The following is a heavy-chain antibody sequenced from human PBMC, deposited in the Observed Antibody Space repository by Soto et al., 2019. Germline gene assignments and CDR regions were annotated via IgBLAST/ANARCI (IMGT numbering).Heavy chain of an antibody. Sequence: EVQLVESGGGLVKPGGSLRLSCAASGFTFSNAWMNWVRQAPGKGLEWVGRIKSKTDGGTTDYAAPVKGRFTISRDDSKNTLYLQMNSLKTEDTAVYYCTTVLYDILTGYYDYYYYYGMDVWGQGTTVTVSS. CDR1: GFTFSNAW. D-gene: IGHD3-9*01. V-gene: IGHV3-15*07. CDR2: IKSKTDGGTT. CDR3: TTVLYDILTGYYDYYYYYGMDV. J-gene: IGHJ6*02.